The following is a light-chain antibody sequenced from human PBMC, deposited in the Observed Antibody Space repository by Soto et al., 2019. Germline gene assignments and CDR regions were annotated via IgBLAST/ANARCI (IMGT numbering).Light chain of an antibody. CDR3: SSYTSSSTPG. CDR2: DVS. Sequence: QSALTQPASVSGSPGQSITISCTGTSSDVGGYNYVSWYQQHPGKAPKLMIYDVSNRPSGVSNRFSGSKSGNTASLTISGLQAEDEADYYCSSYTSSSTPGFGGGNKLTVL. V-gene: IGLV2-14*01. J-gene: IGLJ2*01. CDR1: SSDVGGYNY.